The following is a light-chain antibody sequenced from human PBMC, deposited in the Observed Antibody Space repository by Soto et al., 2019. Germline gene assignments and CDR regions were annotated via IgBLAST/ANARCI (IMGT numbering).Light chain of an antibody. V-gene: IGLV2-14*01. Sequence: QSALTQPASVSGSPGQSITISCTGTSSDVGSYNYVSWYQQLPGKAPKLMIHDVSNRPSGVSNRFSGSKSGNTASLTISGLQAEDEADYYCSSYTSSSTLEFGGGTKLTVL. CDR3: SSYTSSSTLE. CDR1: SSDVGSYNY. J-gene: IGLJ2*01. CDR2: DVS.